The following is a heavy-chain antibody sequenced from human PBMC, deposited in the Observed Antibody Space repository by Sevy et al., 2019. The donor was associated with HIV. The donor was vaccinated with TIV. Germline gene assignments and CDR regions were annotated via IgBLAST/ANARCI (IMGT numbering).Heavy chain of an antibody. CDR3: AREGRHDAFDI. J-gene: IGHJ3*02. CDR1: GYTFTSYD. V-gene: IGHV1-8*03. Sequence: ASVKVSRKASGYTFTSYDINWVRQATGQGLEWMGWMNPNSGSTGYAQKFQGRVTITRNTSISTAYMELSSLRSEDTAVYYCAREGRHDAFDIWGQGTMVTVSS. CDR2: MNPNSGST.